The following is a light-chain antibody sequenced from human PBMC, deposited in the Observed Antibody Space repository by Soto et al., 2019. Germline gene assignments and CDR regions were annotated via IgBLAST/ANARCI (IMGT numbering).Light chain of an antibody. CDR2: RNS. J-gene: IGLJ2*01. CDR1: SSNIGSNY. CDR3: AAWDDSLSGVV. V-gene: IGLV1-47*01. Sequence: QTVVTQPPSASGTPGQRVTISCSGSSSNIGSNYVYWYQQLPGTVPQLLIYRNSERPSGVPDRFSGSKSGTSASLAISGLRCEDEADYYCAAWDDSLSGVVFGGGTKLTVL.